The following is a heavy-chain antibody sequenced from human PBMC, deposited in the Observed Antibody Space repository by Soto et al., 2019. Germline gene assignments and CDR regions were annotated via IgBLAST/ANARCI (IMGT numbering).Heavy chain of an antibody. Sequence: EVQLVESGGGLVQPGGSLRLSCAASGFTVSSNYMSWVRQAPGKGLEWVSVIYSGGSTYYADPVKGRFTISRHNSKNTLYLQMNSLRAEDTAVYYCARSKRPQSKFWSGSPYYYYYLDVWGKGTTVTVSS. CDR3: ARSKRPQSKFWSGSPYYYYYLDV. CDR1: GFTVSSNY. D-gene: IGHD3-3*01. J-gene: IGHJ6*03. V-gene: IGHV3-53*04. CDR2: IYSGGST.